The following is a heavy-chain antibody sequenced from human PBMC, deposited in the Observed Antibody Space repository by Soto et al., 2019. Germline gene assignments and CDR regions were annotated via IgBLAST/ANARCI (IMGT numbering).Heavy chain of an antibody. D-gene: IGHD3-22*01. V-gene: IGHV3-30*18. CDR1: GFTFSSYG. Sequence: QVQLVESGGGVVQPGRSLRLSCAASGFTFSSYGIHWVRQAPGKGLEWVAGISYDGSKTYYEDSVKGRFIISRDNSKNTLYLQVNSLRVEDTAVCHCAKDTYYHDSSGYYVFDYWGQGTLVTVSS. J-gene: IGHJ4*02. CDR3: AKDTYYHDSSGYYVFDY. CDR2: ISYDGSKT.